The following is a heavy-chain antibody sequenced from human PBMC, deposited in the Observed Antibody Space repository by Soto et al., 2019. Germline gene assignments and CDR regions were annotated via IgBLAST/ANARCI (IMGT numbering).Heavy chain of an antibody. V-gene: IGHV4-59*01. J-gene: IGHJ4*02. D-gene: IGHD6-19*01. CDR1: GGSISSYY. CDR2: IYYSGST. CDR3: ASIAVAGTTDY. Sequence: SETLSLTCTVSGGSISSYYWSWIRQPPGKGLEWIGYIYYSGSTNYNPSLKSRVTISVDTSKNQFSLKLSSVTAADTAVYYCASIAVAGTTDYWGQGTLVTVSS.